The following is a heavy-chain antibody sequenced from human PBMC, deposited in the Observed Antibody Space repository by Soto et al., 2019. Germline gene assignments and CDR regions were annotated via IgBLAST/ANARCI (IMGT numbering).Heavy chain of an antibody. V-gene: IGHV1-18*01. Sequence: QVQLVQSGAEVKKPGASVKVSCKASGYTFTNYGINWVRQAPGQGLEWLGWVSAYNGERRYAQRVQARVIMTTDTSTTTSYLEFRGLRAEDTAVYYFSRGTRIPASSDYLGQGTLVTVS. D-gene: IGHD2-2*01. CDR2: VSAYNGER. J-gene: IGHJ4*01. CDR1: GYTFTNYG. CDR3: SRGTRIPASSDY.